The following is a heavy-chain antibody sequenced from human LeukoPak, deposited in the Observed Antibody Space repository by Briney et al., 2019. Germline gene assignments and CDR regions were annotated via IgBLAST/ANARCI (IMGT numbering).Heavy chain of an antibody. CDR3: ARPVMYSSGPFDY. Sequence: GASVTVSCKASGYTFTSYAMHWVRQAPGQRLEWMGWINAGNGNTKYSQKFQGRVTISRDTSASTAYMELSSLRSEDTAVYYCARPVMYSSGPFDYWGQGTLVTVSS. J-gene: IGHJ4*02. V-gene: IGHV1-3*01. CDR2: INAGNGNT. CDR1: GYTFTSYA. D-gene: IGHD6-19*01.